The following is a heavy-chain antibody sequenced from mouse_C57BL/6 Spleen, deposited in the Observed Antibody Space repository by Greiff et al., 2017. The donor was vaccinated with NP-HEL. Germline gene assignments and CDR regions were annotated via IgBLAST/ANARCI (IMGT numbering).Heavy chain of an antibody. CDR1: GFSLTSYG. V-gene: IGHV2-6-1*01. J-gene: IGHJ4*01. CDR2: IWSDGST. D-gene: IGHD1-1*01. CDR3: ARHGDYGSSYAMDY. Sequence: VKVVESGPGLVAPSQSLSITCTVSGFSLTSYGVHWVRQPPGKGLEWLVVIWSDGSTTYNSALKSRLSISKDNSKSQVFLKMNSLQTDDTAMYYCARHGDYGSSYAMDYWGQGTSVTVSS.